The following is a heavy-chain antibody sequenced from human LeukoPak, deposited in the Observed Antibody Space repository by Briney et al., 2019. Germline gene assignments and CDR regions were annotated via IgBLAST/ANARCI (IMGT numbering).Heavy chain of an antibody. V-gene: IGHV4-30-2*01. CDR2: IYHSGST. CDR1: GGSFSGYS. Sequence: PSETLSLTCAVYGGSFSGYSWSWIRQPPGKGLEWIGYIYHSGSTYYNPSLKSRVTISVDRSKNQFSLKLSSVTAADTAVYYCARVITPLYYFDYWGQGTLVTVSS. CDR3: ARVITPLYYFDY. D-gene: IGHD3-22*01. J-gene: IGHJ4*02.